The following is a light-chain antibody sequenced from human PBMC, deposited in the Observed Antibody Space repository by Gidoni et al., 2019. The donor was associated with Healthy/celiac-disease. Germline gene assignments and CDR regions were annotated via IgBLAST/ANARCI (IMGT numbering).Light chain of an antibody. CDR1: QSVSSN. V-gene: IGKV3-15*01. CDR3: QHRWT. J-gene: IGKJ1*01. Sequence: EIVMTQSPATLSVSPGERATLSCRASQSVSSNLAWYQQKPGQAPRLLIYGASTRATGIPARFSGSGSGTEFTLNISSRQSEDFAVYYCQHRWTFGQGTKVEIK. CDR2: GAS.